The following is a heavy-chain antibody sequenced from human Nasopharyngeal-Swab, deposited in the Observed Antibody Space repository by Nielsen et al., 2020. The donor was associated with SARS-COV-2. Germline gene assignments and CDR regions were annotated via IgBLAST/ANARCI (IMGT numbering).Heavy chain of an antibody. CDR2: INPSGGST. V-gene: IGHV1-46*01. J-gene: IGHJ3*02. CDR1: GYTFTSYY. D-gene: IGHD5-12*01. Sequence: ASVTVSCKASGYTFTSYYMHWVRQAPGQGLEWMGIINPSGGSTSYAQKFQGRVTMTRDTSTSTVYMELSSLRSEDTAVYYCASFYSGYDVAFDIWGQGTMVTVSS. CDR3: ASFYSGYDVAFDI.